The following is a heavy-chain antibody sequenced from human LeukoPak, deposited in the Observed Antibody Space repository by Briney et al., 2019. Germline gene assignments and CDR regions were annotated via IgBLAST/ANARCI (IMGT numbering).Heavy chain of an antibody. Sequence: PGGSLRLSCAASGFTFASYAMSWVRQAPGKGLKWVSTISVSVDSTYYADSVKGRFTISRDISKNTLYLQMNNLRAEDTAVYYCAKLVMTTVPHDYWGQGTLVTVSS. CDR3: AKLVMTTVPHDY. CDR1: GFTFASYA. D-gene: IGHD4-17*01. V-gene: IGHV3-23*01. J-gene: IGHJ4*02. CDR2: ISVSVDST.